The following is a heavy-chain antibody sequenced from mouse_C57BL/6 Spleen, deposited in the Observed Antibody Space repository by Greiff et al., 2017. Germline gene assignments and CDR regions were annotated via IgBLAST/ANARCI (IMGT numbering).Heavy chain of an antibody. CDR3: ARGGNYDYDGGYAMDY. Sequence: QVQLQQSGAELVKPGASVKMSCKASGYTFTTYPIEWMKQNHGKSLEWIGNFHPYNDDTKYNEKFKGKATLPVEKSSSTVYLELSRLTSDDSAVYYCARGGNYDYDGGYAMDYWGQGTSVTVSS. D-gene: IGHD2-4*01. J-gene: IGHJ4*01. V-gene: IGHV1-47*01. CDR2: FHPYNDDT. CDR1: GYTFTTYP.